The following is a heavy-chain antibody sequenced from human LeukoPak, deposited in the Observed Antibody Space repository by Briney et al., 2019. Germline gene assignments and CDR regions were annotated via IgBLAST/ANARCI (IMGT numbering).Heavy chain of an antibody. CDR2: ISYDGSNK. Sequence: GRSLRLSCAASGFTFSSYGMHWVRQAPGKGLEWVAVISYDGSNKYYADSVKGRFTISRDNSENTLYLQMNSLRAEDTAVYYCAKSVVATRYLVDYWGQGTLVTVSS. J-gene: IGHJ4*02. CDR3: AKSVVATRYLVDY. V-gene: IGHV3-30*18. CDR1: GFTFSSYG. D-gene: IGHD5-12*01.